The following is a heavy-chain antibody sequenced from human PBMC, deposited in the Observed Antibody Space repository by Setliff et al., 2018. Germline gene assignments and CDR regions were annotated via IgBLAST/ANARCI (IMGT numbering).Heavy chain of an antibody. Sequence: GASVKVSCKASGYSLSDYVMNWVRQAPGQGLEWMGRIIPIFGTANYAQKLQGRVTMTTDTSTSTAYMELKSLRSEDTAVYYCAREKGPAAHWNWFDPWGQGTLVTVSS. J-gene: IGHJ5*02. D-gene: IGHD2-2*01. CDR1: GYSLSDYV. V-gene: IGHV1-69*05. CDR3: AREKGPAAHWNWFDP. CDR2: IIPIFGTA.